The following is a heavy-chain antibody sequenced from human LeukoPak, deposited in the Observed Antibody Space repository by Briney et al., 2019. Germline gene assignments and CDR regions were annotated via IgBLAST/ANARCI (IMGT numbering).Heavy chain of an antibody. Sequence: GASVKVSCKVSGYPLSELAMHWVRQAPGSGLEWMGNFDLEDGKPIYAQKFQGRVTMTEDTSADTIYMELSSLRSEDTAVYYCATWAGRTNARQGNYYYYMDVWGKGTTVTVS. CDR1: GYPLSELA. V-gene: IGHV1-24*01. CDR2: FDLEDGKP. CDR3: ATWAGRTNARQGNYYYYMDV. D-gene: IGHD1/OR15-1a*01. J-gene: IGHJ6*03.